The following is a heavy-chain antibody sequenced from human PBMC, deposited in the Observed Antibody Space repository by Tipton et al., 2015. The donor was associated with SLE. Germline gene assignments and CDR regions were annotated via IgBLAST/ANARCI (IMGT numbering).Heavy chain of an antibody. Sequence: TLSLTCAIYSGSFSGYHWSWIRQPPGKGLEWIGEINYSGSTNYNPSLKSRATISIGTSKNQLSLKLSSVTAADTAVYYCASSSPGYTSGGGSLDYWGQGTLVTVSS. J-gene: IGHJ4*02. V-gene: IGHV4-34*01. CDR1: SGSFSGYH. CDR2: INYSGST. D-gene: IGHD6-19*01. CDR3: ASSSPGYTSGGGSLDY.